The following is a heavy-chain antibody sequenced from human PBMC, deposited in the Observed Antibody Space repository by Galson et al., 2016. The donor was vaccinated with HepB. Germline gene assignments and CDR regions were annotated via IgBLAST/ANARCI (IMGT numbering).Heavy chain of an antibody. CDR2: IKGVNGNT. CDR1: GYSFTTYA. D-gene: IGHD6-25*01. J-gene: IGHJ4*02. Sequence: SVKVSCKASGYSFTTYALHWVRQAPGQRLEWMGWIKGVNGNTKYSPKCQDRVTITRNTSASTVDMELSSLRSEDTAVYYCAADSSGYWGQGTLVTVPS. V-gene: IGHV1-3*01. CDR3: AADSSGY.